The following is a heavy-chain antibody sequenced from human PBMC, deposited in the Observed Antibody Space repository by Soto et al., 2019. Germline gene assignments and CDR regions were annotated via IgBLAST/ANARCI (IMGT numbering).Heavy chain of an antibody. CDR3: ASQSRYCSSTSCYGWWFDP. J-gene: IGHJ5*02. CDR1: GGSFSGYY. D-gene: IGHD2-2*01. Sequence: QVQLQQWGAGLLKPSETLSLTCAVYGGSFSGYYWSWIRQPPGKGLECIGEIDHSGSTNYNPSLKIRVTISVDTSKNQFSRKLSSVTAADTAVYYCASQSRYCSSTSCYGWWFDPWGQGTLVTVSS. V-gene: IGHV4-34*01. CDR2: IDHSGST.